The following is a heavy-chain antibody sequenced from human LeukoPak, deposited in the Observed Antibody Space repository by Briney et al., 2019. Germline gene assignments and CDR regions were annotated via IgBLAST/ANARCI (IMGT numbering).Heavy chain of an antibody. Sequence: GLXXIAYIYYSGSTNYNPSLKSRVTISVDTSKNQFSLKLSSVTAADTAVYYCARVSSSGYSFDYWGQGTLVTVSS. CDR3: ARVSSSGYSFDY. CDR2: IYYSGST. J-gene: IGHJ4*02. D-gene: IGHD3-22*01. V-gene: IGHV4-59*01.